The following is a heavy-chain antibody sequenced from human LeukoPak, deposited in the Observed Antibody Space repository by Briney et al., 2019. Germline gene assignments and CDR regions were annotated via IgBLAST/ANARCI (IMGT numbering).Heavy chain of an antibody. CDR1: GYKFLSHR. CDR3: ARDWPTVIADF. D-gene: IGHD4-11*01. CDR2: IRADNGDT. J-gene: IGHJ1*01. Sequence: ASVKVSCKTSGYKFLSHRISWVRQAPGQGLEWLGWIRADNGDTRFAQKFQGRFTMTTDTSTSTAHMELRSLRSDDTAVYYCARDWPTVIADFWGQGTLVTVSS. V-gene: IGHV1-18*04.